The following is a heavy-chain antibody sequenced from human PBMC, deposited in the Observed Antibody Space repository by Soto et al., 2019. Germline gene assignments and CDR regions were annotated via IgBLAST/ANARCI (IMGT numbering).Heavy chain of an antibody. J-gene: IGHJ4*02. D-gene: IGHD3-3*01. CDR1: GFAFSSYS. V-gene: IGHV3-48*01. CDR2: ISSSSSTI. Sequence: GGSLRLSCAASGFAFSSYSMNWVRQAPGKGLERGSYISSSSSTIYYADSVKGRFTISRDNAKNSLYLQMNSLRAEDTAVYYCARLRFLEWLSFFDYWGQGTLVTVSS. CDR3: ARLRFLEWLSFFDY.